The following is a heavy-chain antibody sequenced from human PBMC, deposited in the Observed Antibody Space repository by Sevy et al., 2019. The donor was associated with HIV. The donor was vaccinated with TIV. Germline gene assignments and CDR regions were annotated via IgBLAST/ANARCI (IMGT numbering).Heavy chain of an antibody. V-gene: IGHV3-30-3*01. J-gene: IGHJ4*02. D-gene: IGHD3-22*01. CDR3: ATDDRDNSGYHFTY. CDR1: GFTFSNFA. Sequence: GGSLRLSCAASGFTFSNFAMHWVRQAPGKGLEWVAITSYDGSSNYYADSVKGRFTISRDNSKHTLYLQMNSLTVEDTAVYYCATDDRDNSGYHFTYWGRGTLVTVSS. CDR2: TSYDGSSN.